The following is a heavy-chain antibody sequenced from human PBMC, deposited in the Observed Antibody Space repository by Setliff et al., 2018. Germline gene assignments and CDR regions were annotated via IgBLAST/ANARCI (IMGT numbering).Heavy chain of an antibody. Sequence: PSETLSLTCNVSGDSISSTYHWGWIRQSPGKGLEWIGTIYHSGNTYYNPSLNSRLTISVDTSKNQFSLRLTSVTAADTAIDYCARVRNTQNGFFDYWSQGTLVTVSS. CDR2: IYHSGNT. D-gene: IGHD1-1*01. J-gene: IGHJ4*02. V-gene: IGHV4-38-2*02. CDR3: ARVRNTQNGFFDY. CDR1: GDSISSTYH.